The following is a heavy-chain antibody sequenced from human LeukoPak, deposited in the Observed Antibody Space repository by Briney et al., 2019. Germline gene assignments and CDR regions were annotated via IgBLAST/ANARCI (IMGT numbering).Heavy chain of an antibody. CDR2: VKSKTDGGTT. D-gene: IGHD4-11*01. CDR1: GFTFGDYT. Sequence: GGSLRLSCTPSGFTFGDYTMSWVRQAPGKGLEWVGRVKSKTDGGTTAYAAPVKGRFTISRDDSKNTLYLQMNSLKTEDTAVYYCTTELYSNHVIYYYYMDVWGRGTTVTVSS. J-gene: IGHJ6*03. CDR3: TTELYSNHVIYYYYMDV. V-gene: IGHV3-15*01.